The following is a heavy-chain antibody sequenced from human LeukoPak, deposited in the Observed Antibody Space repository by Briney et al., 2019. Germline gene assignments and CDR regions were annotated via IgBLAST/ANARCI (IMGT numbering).Heavy chain of an antibody. CDR1: GFTFSSYA. Sequence: PGGSLRLSCAASGFTFSSYAMSWVRQAPGKGLEWVSAISGSGGSTYYTDSVKGRFTISRDNSKNTLYLQMNSLRAEDTAVYYCAKGGGSYSYYFDYWGQETLVTVSS. CDR3: AKGGGSYSYYFDY. CDR2: ISGSGGST. D-gene: IGHD1-26*01. V-gene: IGHV3-23*01. J-gene: IGHJ4*02.